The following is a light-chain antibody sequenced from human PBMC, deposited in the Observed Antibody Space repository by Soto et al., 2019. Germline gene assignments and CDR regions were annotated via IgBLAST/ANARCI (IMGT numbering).Light chain of an antibody. Sequence: VLTQSPGTLSVSPGERATLSCRASQSVSSSYLAWYQQKTGQAPRLLIYGESSRATGIPDRLSGSGSGTDFNLTISRLEPEDFAVYYCQKYGSSPFTCGGGTKVDIK. CDR2: GES. CDR3: QKYGSSPFT. J-gene: IGKJ4*01. CDR1: QSVSSSY. V-gene: IGKV3-20*01.